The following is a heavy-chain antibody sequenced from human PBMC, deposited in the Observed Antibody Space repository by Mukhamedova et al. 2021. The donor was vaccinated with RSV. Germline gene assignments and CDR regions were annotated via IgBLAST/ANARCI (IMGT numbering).Heavy chain of an antibody. D-gene: IGHD2-2*01. CDR3: ARGRYDRHCDY. CDR2: IKPNSGVT. V-gene: IGHV1-2*06. Sequence: GLEWMGRIKPNSGVTYYAQKCQDRVTMTRDTSIDTAYLELSSLRSDDTAVYYCARGRYDRHCDYWGQGTLVTVSS. J-gene: IGHJ4*02.